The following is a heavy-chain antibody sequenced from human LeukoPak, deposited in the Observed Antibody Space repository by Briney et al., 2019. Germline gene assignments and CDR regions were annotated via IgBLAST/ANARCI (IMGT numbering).Heavy chain of an antibody. J-gene: IGHJ4*02. CDR3: ATAVGLTRSNSDFDY. Sequence: ASVKISCKVSGYTFTDYYIHWVQQAPGKGLEWMGLVDPEDGKATYAEKFQGRVTITADTSTDTAYMEVSSLRSEDTAVYYCATAVGLTRSNSDFDYWGQGTLVTVSS. V-gene: IGHV1-69-2*01. D-gene: IGHD1-26*01. CDR1: GYTFTDYY. CDR2: VDPEDGKA.